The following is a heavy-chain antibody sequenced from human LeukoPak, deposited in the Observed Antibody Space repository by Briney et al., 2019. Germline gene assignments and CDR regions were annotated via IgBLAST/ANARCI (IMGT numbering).Heavy chain of an antibody. CDR2: ISGSGGST. CDR3: ARDTCGSSSGWYCPFDY. Sequence: GGSLRLSCAASGFTFSSYAMSWVRQAPGKGLEWVSAISGSGGSTYYADSVKGRFTISRDNSKNTLYLQMNSLRAEDTAVYYCARDTCGSSSGWYCPFDYWGQGTLVTVSS. CDR1: GFTFSSYA. V-gene: IGHV3-23*01. J-gene: IGHJ4*02. D-gene: IGHD6-19*01.